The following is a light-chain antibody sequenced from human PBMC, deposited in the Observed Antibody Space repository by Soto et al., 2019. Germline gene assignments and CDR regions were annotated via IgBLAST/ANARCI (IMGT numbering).Light chain of an antibody. Sequence: IPLTQPPSSLSASVGDRVTITCRASQGINTFLAWYQQKPGKAPKLLIYAASTLQSGVPSRFSGSGSGTDFTLTLNSLQPEDFATYYCQQGYSTPWTFGQGTKVDI. CDR1: QGINTF. CDR2: AAS. J-gene: IGKJ1*01. V-gene: IGKV1-9*01. CDR3: QQGYSTPWT.